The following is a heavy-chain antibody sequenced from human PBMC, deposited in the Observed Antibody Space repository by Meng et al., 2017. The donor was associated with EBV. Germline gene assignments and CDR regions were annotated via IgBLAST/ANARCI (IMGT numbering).Heavy chain of an antibody. CDR1: GFSFNTYG. J-gene: IGHJ5*01. D-gene: IGHD2-15*01. Sequence: VRLLGSGGALVQPGGSLRLSCTVSGFSFNTYGVAWVRQAPGKGPEWVAGIGGSGGIINYADSVKGRFTISTDKSKNTLFLQMNSLRVEDTAIYYCAKSRGWDLLAWLDSWGHGTLVTVSS. CDR3: AKSRGWDLLAWLDS. CDR2: IGGSGGII. V-gene: IGHV3-23*01.